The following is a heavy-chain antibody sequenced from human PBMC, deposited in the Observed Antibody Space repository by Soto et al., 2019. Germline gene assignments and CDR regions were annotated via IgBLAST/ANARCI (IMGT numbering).Heavy chain of an antibody. V-gene: IGHV1-3*01. Sequence: QVQLVQSGAEVKKPGASVKVSCKASGYTFTSYAMHWVRQAPGQRVEWMGWINAGNGNTKYSQKIQGRVTITRDTAASTAYMGLSSLRSEDTAVYYCARGYGGPIGWFDPWGQGTLVTVSS. CDR3: ARGYGGPIGWFDP. D-gene: IGHD3-16*01. J-gene: IGHJ5*02. CDR1: GYTFTSYA. CDR2: INAGNGNT.